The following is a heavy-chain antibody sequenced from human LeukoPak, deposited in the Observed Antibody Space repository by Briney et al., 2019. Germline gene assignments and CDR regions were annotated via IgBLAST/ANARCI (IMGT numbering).Heavy chain of an antibody. CDR3: ARGRGYNSFDY. Sequence: PSETLSLTCAVYGGSFSGYHWSWIRQPPGEGLEWIGEINHSGSTKYNPSLKSRITISVDTSKNQSALKLTSGTAADTAAYYCARGRGYNSFDYWGQGTLVTVSS. CDR1: GGSFSGYH. D-gene: IGHD3-16*02. V-gene: IGHV4-34*01. CDR2: INHSGST. J-gene: IGHJ4*02.